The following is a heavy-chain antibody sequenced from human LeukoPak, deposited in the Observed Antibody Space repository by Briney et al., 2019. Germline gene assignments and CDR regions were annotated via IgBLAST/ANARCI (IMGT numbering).Heavy chain of an antibody. Sequence: ASAKVSCRASGYTFTGYYMHWVRQAPGQGLEWMGWINPNSGGTNYAQKFQGRVTMTRDTSISTAYMELSRLRSDDTAVYYCARASAAVTFDYWGQGTLVTVSS. CDR2: INPNSGGT. D-gene: IGHD6-13*01. J-gene: IGHJ4*02. CDR1: GYTFTGYY. V-gene: IGHV1-2*02. CDR3: ARASAAVTFDY.